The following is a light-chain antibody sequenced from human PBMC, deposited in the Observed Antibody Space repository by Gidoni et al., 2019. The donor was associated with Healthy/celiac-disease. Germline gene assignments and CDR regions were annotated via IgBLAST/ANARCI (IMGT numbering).Light chain of an antibody. J-gene: IGKJ2*01. CDR3: QQSYSTPMYT. V-gene: IGKV1-39*01. CDR1: QSISSY. Sequence: DIQMTQSPSSLSASVGDRVTITCRASQSISSYLNWYQQKPGKAPKLLINAASSLQSGVPSRFSGSGSGTDFTLTISSLQPEDFATYYCQQSYSTPMYTFGQGTKLGIK. CDR2: AAS.